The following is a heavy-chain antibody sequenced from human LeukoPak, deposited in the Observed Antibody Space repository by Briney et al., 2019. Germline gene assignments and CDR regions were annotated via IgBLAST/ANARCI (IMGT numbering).Heavy chain of an antibody. Sequence: GGSLRLSCAASGFTFDDFALTWVRQSPEKGLEWVSGINWDGTATGYADSVKGRFTISRDNAKNSLYLQMNSLRAEDSALYYCTRGEFGAHYYYYMDVWGKGTTVTVSS. CDR3: TRGEFGAHYYYYMDV. D-gene: IGHD3-16*01. CDR1: GFTFDDFA. CDR2: INWDGTAT. V-gene: IGHV3-20*04. J-gene: IGHJ6*03.